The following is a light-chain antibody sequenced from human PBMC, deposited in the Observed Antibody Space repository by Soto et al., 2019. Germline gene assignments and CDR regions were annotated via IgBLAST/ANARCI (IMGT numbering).Light chain of an antibody. CDR2: GAS. CDR1: QSISTN. Sequence: EIVMTQSPAILSVSPGERATLSCRVSQSISTNLAWYQQRPGQAPRLLIFGASARVTGVPARFSGSGSGTEFTLTITSLQSEDFAVYYCQHYYNWPPLTFGGGTKVAI. J-gene: IGKJ4*01. CDR3: QHYYNWPPLT. V-gene: IGKV3-15*01.